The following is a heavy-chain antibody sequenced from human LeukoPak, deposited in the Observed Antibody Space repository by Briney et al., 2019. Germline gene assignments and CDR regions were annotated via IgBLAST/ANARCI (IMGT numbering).Heavy chain of an antibody. D-gene: IGHD3-22*01. Sequence: ASVKVSCKASGYTFTGYYMHWVRQAPGQGLEWMGWINPNSGYTNYAQKFQGRVTMTRATSISTAYMELSRLRSDDTAVYYCARDFNYYDSSSGFDPWGQGTLVTVSS. V-gene: IGHV1-2*02. CDR2: INPNSGYT. CDR1: GYTFTGYY. CDR3: ARDFNYYDSSSGFDP. J-gene: IGHJ5*02.